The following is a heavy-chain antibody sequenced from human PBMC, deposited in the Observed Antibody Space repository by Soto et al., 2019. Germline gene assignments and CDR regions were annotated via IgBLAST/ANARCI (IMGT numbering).Heavy chain of an antibody. V-gene: IGHV1-3*01. CDR1: GYTFTRYT. CDR2: INPDNGNT. D-gene: IGHD2-15*01. Sequence: QVQLVQSGAGVKKPGASVKISCKASGYTFTRYTMNWVRQAPGQRREWMGWINPDNGNTKSSQKFQDRVIITRDTSTTTAYLDLSSLKSADTAVYYCARGIATGQLDPWGQGTLVTVSS. J-gene: IGHJ5*02. CDR3: ARGIATGQLDP.